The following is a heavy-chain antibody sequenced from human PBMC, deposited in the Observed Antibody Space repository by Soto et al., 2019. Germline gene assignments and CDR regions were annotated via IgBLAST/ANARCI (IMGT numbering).Heavy chain of an antibody. V-gene: IGHV4-39*02. CDR3: AKDNPDYTWYY. D-gene: IGHD4-4*01. J-gene: IGHJ4*02. CDR1: VGSISSSNYY. Sequence: SETLSLTCTVSVGSISSSNYYWGWIRQPPGKGLEWIGTMSYSGSTHYNPSLKSRVTISVDTSKNQFSLRADDTAVYYCAKDNPDYTWYYWGQGTLVTVSS. CDR2: MSYSGST.